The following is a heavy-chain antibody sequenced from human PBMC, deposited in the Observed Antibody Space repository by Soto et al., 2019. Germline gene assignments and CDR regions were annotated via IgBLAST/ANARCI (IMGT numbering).Heavy chain of an antibody. D-gene: IGHD3-10*01. CDR2: ISAYNGNT. Sequence: ASVKVSFKASGYTFTSYGISWVRQAPGQGLEWMGWISAYNGNTNYAQKLQGRVTMTTDTSTSTAYMELRSLRSDDTAVYYCARVTYYYGSGSSGNWFDPWGQGTLVTVCS. V-gene: IGHV1-18*01. CDR1: GYTFTSYG. J-gene: IGHJ5*02. CDR3: ARVTYYYGSGSSGNWFDP.